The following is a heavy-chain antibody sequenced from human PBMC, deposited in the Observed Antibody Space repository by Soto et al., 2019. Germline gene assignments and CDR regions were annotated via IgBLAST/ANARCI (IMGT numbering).Heavy chain of an antibody. CDR3: ARDFLWYYDFWSGYYGDYYYYMDV. CDR1: GYTFTSYY. D-gene: IGHD3-3*01. J-gene: IGHJ6*03. CDR2: INPSGGST. Sequence: GASVKVSCKASGYTFTSYYMHWVRQAPGQGLEWKGIINPSGGSTSYAQKFQGRVTMTRDTSTSTVYMELSSLRSEDTAVYYCARDFLWYYDFWSGYYGDYYYYMDVWGKGTTVTVSS. V-gene: IGHV1-46*03.